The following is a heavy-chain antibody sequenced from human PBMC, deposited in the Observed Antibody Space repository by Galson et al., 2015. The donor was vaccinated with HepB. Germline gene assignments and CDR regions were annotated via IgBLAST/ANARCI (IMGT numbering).Heavy chain of an antibody. D-gene: IGHD2-8*01. CDR2: TFYRSKWYN. CDR3: ARVSKGFGYCTTTTCNAFNP. Sequence: CAISGDSVSSDTSAWNWIRQSPSRGLEWLGRTFYRSKWYNEYAVSVKSRITISPDTPKNQLSLQLNSVTPEDTAVYYCARVSKGFGYCTTTTCNAFNPWGQGTLVTVSS. CDR1: GDSVSSDTSA. V-gene: IGHV6-1*01. J-gene: IGHJ5*02.